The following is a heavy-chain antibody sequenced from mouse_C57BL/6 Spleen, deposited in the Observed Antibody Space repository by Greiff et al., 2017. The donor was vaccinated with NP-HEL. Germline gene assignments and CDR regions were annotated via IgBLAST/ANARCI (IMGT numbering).Heavy chain of an antibody. Sequence: QVQLQQPGAELVMPGASVKLSCKASGYTFTSYWMHWVKQRPGQGLEWIGEIDPSDSYTNYNQKFKGKSTLTVDKSSSTAYMPLSSLTSEDSAVYYCTRDGAMDVWGQGTTVTVSS. V-gene: IGHV1-69*01. CDR3: TRDGAMDV. CDR1: GYTFTSYW. CDR2: IDPSDSYT. J-gene: IGHJ4*01.